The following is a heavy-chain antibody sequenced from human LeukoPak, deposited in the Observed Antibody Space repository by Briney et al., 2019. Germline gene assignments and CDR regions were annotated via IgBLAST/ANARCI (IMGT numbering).Heavy chain of an antibody. Sequence: GESWNISCKGSGYSFTSYWIGWVRQLPGKGLGWMGIIYPGDSDTRYSPSFRGQVTISADKSISTAYLQWSSLKASDTAMYYCARPPYYYDSSGYSDAFDIWGQETMVTVSS. CDR3: ARPPYYYDSSGYSDAFDI. J-gene: IGHJ3*02. CDR1: GYSFTSYW. D-gene: IGHD3-22*01. V-gene: IGHV5-51*01. CDR2: IYPGDSDT.